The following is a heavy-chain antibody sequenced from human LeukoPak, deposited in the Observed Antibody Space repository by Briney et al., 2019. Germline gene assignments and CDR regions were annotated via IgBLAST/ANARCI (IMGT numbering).Heavy chain of an antibody. D-gene: IGHD3-22*01. CDR2: IYYSGST. V-gene: IGHV4-59*08. CDR3: ARQSYYYDSSGPEFDA. J-gene: IGHJ5*02. CDR1: GGSISSYY. Sequence: PSETLSLTCTVSGGSISSYYWSLIRQPPGKGLEWIGYIYYSGSTNYNPSLKSRVTISVDTSKNQFSLKLSSVTAADTAVYYCARQSYYYDSSGPEFDAWGQGTLVTVSS.